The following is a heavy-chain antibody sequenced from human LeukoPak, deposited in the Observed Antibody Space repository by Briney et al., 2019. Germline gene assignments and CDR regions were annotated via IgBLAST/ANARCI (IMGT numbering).Heavy chain of an antibody. CDR1: GGSISSGGYS. V-gene: IGHV4-30-2*01. J-gene: IGHJ4*02. CDR2: IYDSGST. D-gene: IGHD3-10*01. CDR3: ARYGGSGTYFFDY. Sequence: KPSQTLSLTCAVSGGSISSGGYSWSWIRQPPGKGLEWIGYIYDSGSTYYNPSLKSRVTISLDRSKNQFSLKLNSVTAADTAVYYCARYGGSGTYFFDYWGQGNLVTVSS.